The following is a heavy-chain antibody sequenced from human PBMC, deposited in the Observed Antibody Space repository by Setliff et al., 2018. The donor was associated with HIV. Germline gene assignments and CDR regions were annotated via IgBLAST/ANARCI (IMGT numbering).Heavy chain of an antibody. CDR1: GGSIISYY. V-gene: IGHV4-4*07. CDR2: IYTSGST. CDR3: ARSSQYGNLNWFDP. D-gene: IGHD6-6*01. Sequence: SSETLSLTCTVSGGSIISYYWNWTRQPAGQGLEWIGRIYTSGSTNYNPSLKDRVTMSVDTSKNQFSLRLTSVTAADTAVYFCARSSQYGNLNWFDPWGRGTLVTVSS. J-gene: IGHJ5*02.